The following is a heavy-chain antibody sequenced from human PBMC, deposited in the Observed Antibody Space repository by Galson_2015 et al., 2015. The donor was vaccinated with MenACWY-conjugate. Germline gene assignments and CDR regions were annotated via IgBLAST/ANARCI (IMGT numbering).Heavy chain of an antibody. V-gene: IGHV3-30*01. CDR1: GLTFSSYT. CDR2: MSYDGSNQ. D-gene: IGHD6-19*01. J-gene: IGHJ4*02. CDR3: ARGLIGYSSGPLNF. Sequence: SLRLSCAASGLTFSSYTMHRVRQTPGKGLEWVALMSYDGSNQYYADSLKGRLTISRDNSKSTLYLQMDSLRAEDTAVYYCARGLIGYSSGPLNFWGQGALVTVSP.